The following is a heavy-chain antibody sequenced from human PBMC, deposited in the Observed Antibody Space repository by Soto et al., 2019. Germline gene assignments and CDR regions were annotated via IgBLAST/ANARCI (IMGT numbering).Heavy chain of an antibody. Sequence: SETLSLTCGVSDGSISSGGYSWSWNRQPPGKGLEWIGYIYHSGSTYYNPSLKSRVTISVDRSKNQFSLKLSSVTAADTAVYYCASAGGLGAVAADYWGQGTLVTVSS. CDR3: ASAGGLGAVAADY. CDR2: IYHSGST. J-gene: IGHJ4*02. V-gene: IGHV4-30-2*01. D-gene: IGHD6-19*01. CDR1: DGSISSGGYS.